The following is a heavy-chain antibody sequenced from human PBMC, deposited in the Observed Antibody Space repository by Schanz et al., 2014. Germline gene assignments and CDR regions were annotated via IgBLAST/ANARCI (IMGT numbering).Heavy chain of an antibody. CDR1: GFTFSNYG. D-gene: IGHD3-16*01. V-gene: IGHV3-72*01. Sequence: VKLVESGGGVVQPGRSLRLSCEASGFTFSNYGMHWVRQAPGKGLEWVARIKNTFNSYTTEYAASVKGRFSISRDDSKSSLYLQMNSLKTEDTAVYFCARAAYSHGLDVWGRGTTVTVSS. CDR2: IKNTFNSYTT. J-gene: IGHJ6*02. CDR3: ARAAYSHGLDV.